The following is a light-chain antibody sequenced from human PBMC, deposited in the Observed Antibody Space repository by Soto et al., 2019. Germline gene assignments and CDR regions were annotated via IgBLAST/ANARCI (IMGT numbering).Light chain of an antibody. CDR2: AVS. V-gene: IGKV1-39*01. J-gene: IGKJ1*01. Sequence: DLQMTQSPSSLSASVGDRVTITCRASQSISNLLNWYQQKPGKAPTLLIYAVSRLQSGVPSRFSGSGSGTDFTLTISSLEPEDFATYYCQQSYSTLWTFGQGTKVEIK. CDR3: QQSYSTLWT. CDR1: QSISNL.